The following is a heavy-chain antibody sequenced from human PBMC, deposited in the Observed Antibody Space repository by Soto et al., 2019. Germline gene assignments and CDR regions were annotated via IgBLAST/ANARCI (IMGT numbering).Heavy chain of an antibody. CDR2: MNPNSGNT. D-gene: IGHD7-27*01. CDR1: GYTFTSYD. Sequence: QVQLVQSGAEVKKPGASVKVSCKASGYTFTSYDINWVRQATGQGLEWMGWMNPNSGNTGYAQKFQGRVTMTRNTSISTAYMELNSLRSEDTAVYYCASLPWANYYYGMDVWGQGTTVTVSS. J-gene: IGHJ6*02. CDR3: ASLPWANYYYGMDV. V-gene: IGHV1-8*01.